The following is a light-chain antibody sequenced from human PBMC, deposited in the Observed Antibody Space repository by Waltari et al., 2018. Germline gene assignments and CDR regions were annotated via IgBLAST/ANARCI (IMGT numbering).Light chain of an antibody. CDR3: QQHYSTLV. Sequence: QSLLYSSNNKNYLAWYQQKPGQPPKLLIYWASTRESGVPDRFSGSGSGTDFTLTISSLQAEDVAIYYCQQHYSTLVFGQGTKLEIK. J-gene: IGKJ2*01. CDR1: QSLLYSSNNKNY. V-gene: IGKV4-1*01. CDR2: WAS.